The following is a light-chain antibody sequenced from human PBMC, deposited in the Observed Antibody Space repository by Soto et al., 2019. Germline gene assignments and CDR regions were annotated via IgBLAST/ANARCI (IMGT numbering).Light chain of an antibody. CDR3: QQYDNSIT. Sequence: EIVLTQSPGTLSLSPGETATLSCRASQSVSNNNLAWYHQKPGQTRRLLIYGASSRAPGIPNRFSGSGSGTDFTLTINRLEPEDFAMYYCQQYDNSITFGQGTRLEIE. CDR2: GAS. V-gene: IGKV3-20*01. J-gene: IGKJ5*01. CDR1: QSVSNNN.